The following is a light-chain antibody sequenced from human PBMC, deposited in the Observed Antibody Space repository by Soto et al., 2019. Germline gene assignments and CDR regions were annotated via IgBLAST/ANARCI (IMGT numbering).Light chain of an antibody. CDR3: QSYDSSLTDSRV. CDR1: SSNIGAGYD. Sequence: QSVLTQPPSVSGAPGQRVIISCTGSSSNIGAGYDVHWYQQLPGAAPKLLIFDNNYRPSGVPDRFSGSKSGTSAYLAITGLQSEDEADYYCQSYDSSLTDSRVFGGGTKVTVL. V-gene: IGLV1-40*01. CDR2: DNN. J-gene: IGLJ3*02.